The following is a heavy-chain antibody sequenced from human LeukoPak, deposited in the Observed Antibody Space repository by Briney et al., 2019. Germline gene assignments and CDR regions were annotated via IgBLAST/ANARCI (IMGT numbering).Heavy chain of an antibody. J-gene: IGHJ4*02. D-gene: IGHD6-13*01. Sequence: SETLSLTCTVSGGSISSSDYYWGWIRQPPGKGLDWIGNSYYTGRTYYNPSLKSRVTISVNTSKNQFSLKLSSVTAADTAIYYCARERYSSSIDYWGQGTLVTVSS. V-gene: IGHV4-39*07. CDR1: GGSISSSDYY. CDR3: ARERYSSSIDY. CDR2: SYYTGRT.